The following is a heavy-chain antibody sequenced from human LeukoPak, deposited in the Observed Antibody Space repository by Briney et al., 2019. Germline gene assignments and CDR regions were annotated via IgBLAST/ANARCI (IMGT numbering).Heavy chain of an antibody. CDR1: GYSFSSGYY. CDR3: ARLMASSSWYFDY. J-gene: IGHJ4*02. V-gene: IGHV4-38-2*02. CDR2: IYHSGST. Sequence: SETLSLTCTVSGYSFSSGYYWGWIRQPPGKGLEWIGSIYHSGSTYYNPSLKSRVTISVDTSKNQFSLKLSSVTAADTAVYYCARLMASSSWYFDYWGQGTLVTVSS. D-gene: IGHD6-13*01.